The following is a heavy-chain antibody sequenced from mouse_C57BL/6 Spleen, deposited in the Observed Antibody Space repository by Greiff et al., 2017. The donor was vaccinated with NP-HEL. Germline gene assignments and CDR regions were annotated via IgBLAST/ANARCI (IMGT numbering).Heavy chain of an antibody. CDR1: GYSITSGYY. CDR3: AREENY. Sequence: EVQLQQSGPGLVKPSQSLSLTCSVTGYSITSGYYWNWIRQFPGNKLEWMGYISYDGSNNYNPSLKNRISITRDTSKNQFFLKLNSVTTEDTATYYCAREENYWGQGTTLTVSS. J-gene: IGHJ2*01. V-gene: IGHV3-6*01. CDR2: ISYDGSN.